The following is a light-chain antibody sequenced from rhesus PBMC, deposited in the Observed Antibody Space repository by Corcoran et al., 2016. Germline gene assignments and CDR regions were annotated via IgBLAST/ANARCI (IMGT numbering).Light chain of an antibody. CDR2: AAS. J-gene: IGKJ2*01. Sequence: DIQMTQSPSALSASVGDRVTISCRASQNIYSNLAWYQQKPGKAPKVLIYAASSLQTGIPSRFSGSGLGTDFTLTISSLQPEDSAGYYCKHYYDSPYSFGQGTKVEI. V-gene: IGKV1S12*01. CDR1: QNIYSN. CDR3: KHYYDSPYS.